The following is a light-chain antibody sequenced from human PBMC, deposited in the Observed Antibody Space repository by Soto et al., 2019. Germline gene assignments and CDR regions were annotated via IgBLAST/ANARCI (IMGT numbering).Light chain of an antibody. Sequence: DIQMTQSPSTLSGSVGDRVTITCRASQTISSWLAWYQQKPGKAPKLLIYAASTLQSGVPSRFSGSESGTEFTLTISSLQPEEFTTYYCQQLNTYPLTFGGGTKV. CDR3: QQLNTYPLT. CDR1: QTISSW. V-gene: IGKV1-9*01. J-gene: IGKJ4*01. CDR2: AAS.